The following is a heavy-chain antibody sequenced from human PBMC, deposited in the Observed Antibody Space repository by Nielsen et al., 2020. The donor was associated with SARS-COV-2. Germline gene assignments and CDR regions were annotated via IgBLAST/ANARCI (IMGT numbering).Heavy chain of an antibody. CDR2: ISYDGSNK. CDR3: AKAPSGWSKGGFDY. V-gene: IGHV3-30-3*01. J-gene: IGHJ4*02. Sequence: GESLKISCAASGFTFSSYAMHWVRQAPGKGLEWVAVISYDGSNKYYADSVKGRFTISRDNSKNTLYLQMNSLRAEDTAVYYCAKAPSGWSKGGFDYWGQGTLVTVSS. D-gene: IGHD6-19*01. CDR1: GFTFSSYA.